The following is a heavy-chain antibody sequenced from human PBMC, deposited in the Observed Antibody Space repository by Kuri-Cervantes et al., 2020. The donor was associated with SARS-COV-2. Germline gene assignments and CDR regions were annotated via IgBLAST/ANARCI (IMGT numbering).Heavy chain of an antibody. Sequence: LSLTCAASGFTFSHYGMHWVRQAPGKGLEWVAVISYDAYNKYHADSVKGRFTISRDNSKNTLCLNMSSLRAEDTAMYYCARDRVGVLDSWGQGTLVTVSS. V-gene: IGHV3-30*03. CDR3: ARDRVGVLDS. J-gene: IGHJ4*02. CDR1: GFTFSHYG. CDR2: ISYDAYNK. D-gene: IGHD2-21*01.